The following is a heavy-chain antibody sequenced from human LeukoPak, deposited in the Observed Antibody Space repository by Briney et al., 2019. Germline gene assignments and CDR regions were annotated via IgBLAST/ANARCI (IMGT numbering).Heavy chain of an antibody. J-gene: IGHJ4*02. CDR2: INPNSGGT. CDR3: ARDLRGYSYGYAY. D-gene: IGHD5-18*01. V-gene: IGHV1-2*06. CDR1: GYTFTGYY. Sequence: ASVKVSCKASGYTFTGYYMHWVRQAPGQGLEWMGQINPNSGGTNYAQKFQGRVTMTRDTSISTAYMELSRLRSDDTAMYYCARDLRGYSYGYAYWGQGTLVTVSS.